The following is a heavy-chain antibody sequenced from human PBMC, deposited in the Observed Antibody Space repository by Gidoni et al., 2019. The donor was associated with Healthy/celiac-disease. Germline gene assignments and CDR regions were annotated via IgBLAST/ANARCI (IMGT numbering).Heavy chain of an antibody. CDR3: ARVSGFYYGSGSSRRWYYFDY. D-gene: IGHD3-10*01. V-gene: IGHV4-34*01. J-gene: IGHJ4*02. Sequence: QVQLQQWGAGLLKPSETLSLTCAVYGGSFSGYYWSWIRQPPGKGLEWIGEINHSGSTNYNPSLKSRVTISVDTSKNQFSLKLSSVTAADTAVYYCARVSGFYYGSGSSRRWYYFDYWGQGTLVTVSS. CDR2: INHSGST. CDR1: GGSFSGYY.